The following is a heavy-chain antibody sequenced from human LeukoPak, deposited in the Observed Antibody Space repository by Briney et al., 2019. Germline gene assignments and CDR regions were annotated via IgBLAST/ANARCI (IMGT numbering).Heavy chain of an antibody. CDR2: IYYSGST. V-gene: IGHV4-39*07. CDR1: GGSISSSSYY. J-gene: IGHJ4*02. Sequence: SETLSLTCTVSGGSISSSSYYWGWIRQPPGKGLEWIGSIYYSGSTYYNPSLKSRVTISVDTSKNQFSLKLSSVTAADTAVYYCARESEMVRGGHTFDYWGQGTLVTVSS. CDR3: ARESEMVRGGHTFDY. D-gene: IGHD3-10*01.